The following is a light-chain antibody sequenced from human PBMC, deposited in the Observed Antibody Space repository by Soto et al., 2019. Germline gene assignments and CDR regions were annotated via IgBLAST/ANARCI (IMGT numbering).Light chain of an antibody. CDR2: DAS. V-gene: IGKV3-11*01. J-gene: IGKJ1*01. CDR3: QQRSNWWT. CDR1: QSVSSY. Sequence: EIVLTQSPATLSLSPGERATLSCRASQSVSSYLAWYQQKPGQAPRLLIYDASNRATGIPDRFSGSGSGTDFTLTISRLEPEDFAVYYCQQRSNWWTFGQGTKVDIK.